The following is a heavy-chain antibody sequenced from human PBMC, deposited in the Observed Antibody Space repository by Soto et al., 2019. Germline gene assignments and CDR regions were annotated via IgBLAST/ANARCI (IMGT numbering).Heavy chain of an antibody. J-gene: IGHJ3*02. CDR3: ARARQNGDLGAFDI. CDR1: GYTFTGYY. D-gene: IGHD7-27*01. V-gene: IGHV1-2*04. Sequence: ASVKVSCKASGYTFTGYYMHWVRQAPGQGLEWMGWINPNSGGTNYAQKFQGWVTMTRDTSISTAYMELRRLRSDDTAVYYCARARQNGDLGAFDIWGQGTMVTVSS. CDR2: INPNSGGT.